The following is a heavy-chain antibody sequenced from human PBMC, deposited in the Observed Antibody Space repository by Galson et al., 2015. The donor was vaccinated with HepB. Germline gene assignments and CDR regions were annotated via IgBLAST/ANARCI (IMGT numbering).Heavy chain of an antibody. D-gene: IGHD7-27*01. V-gene: IGHV3-74*01. CDR3: ASSSLGTAYYYGMDV. CDR1: GFTFSSYW. CDR2: FNSDGSST. J-gene: IGHJ6*02. Sequence: SLRLSCAATGFTFSSYWMHWVRQVPGKGLVWVSRFNSDGSSTTYADSVKGRFTISRDSAKKTMYLQMNSPRAEDTAVYYCASSSLGTAYYYGMDVWGQGTTVIVSS.